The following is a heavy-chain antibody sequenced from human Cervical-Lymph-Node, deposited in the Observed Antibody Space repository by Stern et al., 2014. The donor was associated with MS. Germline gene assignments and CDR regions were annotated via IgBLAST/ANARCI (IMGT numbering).Heavy chain of an antibody. CDR2: ISYDGNHK. J-gene: IGHJ4*02. D-gene: IGHD2-8*01. Sequence: VQLEESGGAVVQPGRSLRLSCAASGFTFSSYGMHWVRQAPGKGLEWVTVISYDGNHKYYAASVKGRFTISRDNSKNTLHLQMNSETPDDTAIYYCARDYEDTSMLFDHWGQGTLVTVSS. V-gene: IGHV3-30*03. CDR3: ARDYEDTSMLFDH. CDR1: GFTFSSYG.